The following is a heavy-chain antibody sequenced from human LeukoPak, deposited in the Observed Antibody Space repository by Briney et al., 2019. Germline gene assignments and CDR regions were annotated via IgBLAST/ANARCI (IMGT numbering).Heavy chain of an antibody. J-gene: IGHJ3*02. V-gene: IGHV3-30-3*01. CDR3: ARGDCGGDCYLSMATYDI. CDR1: GFTFRNYA. CDR2: ILHVGSNK. Sequence: PGRSLRLSCAASGFTFRNYAMHWVRQAPGRGLEWVAVILHVGSNKYYADSVKGRFTISRDNSKNTLYLQMNSLRADDAALYYCARGDCGGDCYLSMATYDIWGQGTKVTVSP. D-gene: IGHD2-21*02.